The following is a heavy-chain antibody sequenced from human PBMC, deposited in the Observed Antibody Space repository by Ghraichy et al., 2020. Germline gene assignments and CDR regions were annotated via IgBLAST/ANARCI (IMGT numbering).Heavy chain of an antibody. CDR3: ARAAGTSLINDWYFDL. CDR2: VETAGDT. J-gene: IGHJ2*01. CDR1: GFSFNSYD. D-gene: IGHD2-8*01. Sequence: GALRLSCEASGFSFNSYDMHWVRQAPGKGLEWVSGVETAGDTYYSVSAKGRFTISRQNAKNSLSLHMNSLTAGDTAVYYCARAAGTSLINDWYFDLWGRGTSVTVSS. V-gene: IGHV3-13*04.